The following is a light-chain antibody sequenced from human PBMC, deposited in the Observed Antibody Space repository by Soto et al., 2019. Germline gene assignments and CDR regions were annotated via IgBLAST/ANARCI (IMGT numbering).Light chain of an antibody. CDR3: QQYTNWPLT. Sequence: EIVMTQSPATLSVSPGERDTLSCRASQSVSSNLAWYQQKPGQAPRLLIYGASTRATGIPARFSGSGSGTEFTLTISSLQSEEFAVYYCQQYTNWPLTFGGGTKVEIK. CDR1: QSVSSN. V-gene: IGKV3-15*01. CDR2: GAS. J-gene: IGKJ4*01.